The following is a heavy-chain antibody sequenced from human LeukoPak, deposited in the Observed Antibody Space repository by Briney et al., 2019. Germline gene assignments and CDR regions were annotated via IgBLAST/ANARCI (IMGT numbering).Heavy chain of an antibody. V-gene: IGHV3-11*04. D-gene: IGHD6-13*01. CDR3: ARSLEAGYSSSWYWGY. J-gene: IGHJ4*02. CDR2: ISSSGSTI. Sequence: GGSLRLSCAASGFTFSDYYMSWIRQAPGKGLEWVSYISSSGSTIYYADSVKGRFTISRDNAKNSLYLQMNSLRAEDTAVHYCARSLEAGYSSSWYWGYWGQGTLVTVSS. CDR1: GFTFSDYY.